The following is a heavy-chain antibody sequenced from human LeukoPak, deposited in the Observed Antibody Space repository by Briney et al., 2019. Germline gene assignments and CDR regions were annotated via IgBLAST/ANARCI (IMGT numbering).Heavy chain of an antibody. J-gene: IGHJ4*02. D-gene: IGHD2-2*01. Sequence: PSETLSLTCTVSGGSISSGGYYWSWIRQHPGKGLEWIGLIYYSGSTYYNPSLKSRVTISVDTSKNQFSLRLSSVTAADTAVYYCARLYCSSTSCYPSYFDYWGQGTLVTVSS. V-gene: IGHV4-31*03. CDR1: GGSISSGGYY. CDR3: ARLYCSSTSCYPSYFDY. CDR2: IYYSGST.